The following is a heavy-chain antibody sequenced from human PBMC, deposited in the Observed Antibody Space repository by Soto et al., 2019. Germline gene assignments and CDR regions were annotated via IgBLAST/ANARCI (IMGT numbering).Heavy chain of an antibody. CDR2: ISSDGSTT. V-gene: IGHV3-74*01. CDR1: GFTVSSNY. D-gene: IGHD2-8*01. Sequence: GGSLRLSCAASGFTVSSNYMSWVRQAPGKGLEWVSRISSDGSTTSYADFVKGRFTISRDNAKNTLYLQMNSLRAEDTAIYHCARQEPLYNGPEGYWGQGTLVTVSS. CDR3: ARQEPLYNGPEGY. J-gene: IGHJ4*02.